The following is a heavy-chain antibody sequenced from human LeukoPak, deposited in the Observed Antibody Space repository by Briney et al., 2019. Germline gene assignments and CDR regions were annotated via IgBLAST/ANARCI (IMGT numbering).Heavy chain of an antibody. V-gene: IGHV3-21*01. CDR2: ISSSSSYI. CDR3: ARDQFPYYYDSSGYYPNWFDP. J-gene: IGHJ5*02. D-gene: IGHD3-22*01. Sequence: GGSLRLSCAASGFTFSSYSMNWVRQAPGKGLEWVSSISSSSSYIYYADSVKGRLTISRDNAKNSLYLQMNSLRAEDTAVYYCARDQFPYYYDSSGYYPNWFDPCGQGTLVTVSS. CDR1: GFTFSSYS.